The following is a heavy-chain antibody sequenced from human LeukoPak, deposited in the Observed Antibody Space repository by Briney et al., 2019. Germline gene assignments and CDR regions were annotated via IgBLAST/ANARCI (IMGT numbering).Heavy chain of an antibody. J-gene: IGHJ4*02. CDR2: LIPIPGIA. V-gene: IGHV1-69*04. CDR3: SRRTVTVDY. Sequence: SVKVSCKASGGTFSSYVITWVRQAPGQGLEWMGRLIPIPGIANYAQKFQGRVTITADKSATTAYMGVSSLTSEDTAVYYCSRRTVTVDYWGQGTLVTVSS. CDR1: GGTFSSYV. D-gene: IGHD4-17*01.